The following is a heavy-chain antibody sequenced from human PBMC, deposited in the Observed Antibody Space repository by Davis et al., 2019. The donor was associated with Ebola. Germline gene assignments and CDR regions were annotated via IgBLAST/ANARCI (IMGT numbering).Heavy chain of an antibody. Sequence: MPSETLSLTCAVYGGSFSGYYWSWIRQPPGKGLEWIGEINHSGSTNYNPSLKSRVTMSVDTSRNQFSLKLRSVTAADTAVYYCAKTPELWGTYRYGMDVWGQGTRVTVSS. CDR1: GGSFSGYY. D-gene: IGHD3-16*02. CDR3: AKTPELWGTYRYGMDV. CDR2: INHSGST. V-gene: IGHV4-34*01. J-gene: IGHJ6*02.